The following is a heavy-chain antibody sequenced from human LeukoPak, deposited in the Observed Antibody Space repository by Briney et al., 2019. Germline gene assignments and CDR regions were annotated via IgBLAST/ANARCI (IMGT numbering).Heavy chain of an antibody. Sequence: ASVKVSCKASGYTFTGYYMHWVRQAPGQGLEWMGWINPNSGGTNYAQKFQGRVTMTRDTSISTAYMELSRLRSDDTAVYYCARERRSSRWYPADYWGQGTLVTVSS. V-gene: IGHV1-2*02. J-gene: IGHJ4*02. CDR1: GYTFTGYY. CDR2: INPNSGGT. CDR3: ARERRSSRWYPADY. D-gene: IGHD6-19*01.